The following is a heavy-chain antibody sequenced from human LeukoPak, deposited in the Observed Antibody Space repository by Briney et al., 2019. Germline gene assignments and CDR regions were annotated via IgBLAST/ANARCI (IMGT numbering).Heavy chain of an antibody. J-gene: IGHJ4*02. CDR3: ARETIAVAGAFDY. CDR2: INPNSGDT. Sequence: GASVKVSCKASEYTFTGYYMHWMRQAPGQGPEWMGWINPNSGDTNYAQKFQGRVTMTRDTSISTAYMELSRLRSDDMAVYSCARETIAVAGAFDYWGQGTLVTVSS. V-gene: IGHV1-2*02. D-gene: IGHD6-19*01. CDR1: EYTFTGYY.